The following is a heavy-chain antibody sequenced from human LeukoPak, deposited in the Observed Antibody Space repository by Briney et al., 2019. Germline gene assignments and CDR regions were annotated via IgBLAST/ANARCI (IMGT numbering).Heavy chain of an antibody. Sequence: PGGSLRLSCAASGFTFSSYAMSWVRQAPGKGLEWVSGISGSGGTTYYADSVKGRFTISRDNSKNTLDLQMNSLRAEDTAIYYCTRVGYIDEGIDYWGQGTLVTVSS. CDR1: GFTFSSYA. CDR3: TRVGYIDEGIDY. D-gene: IGHD5-24*01. J-gene: IGHJ4*02. CDR2: ISGSGGTT. V-gene: IGHV3-23*01.